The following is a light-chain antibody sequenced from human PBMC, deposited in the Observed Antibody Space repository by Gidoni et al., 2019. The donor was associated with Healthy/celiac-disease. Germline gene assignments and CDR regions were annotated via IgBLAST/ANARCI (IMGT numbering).Light chain of an antibody. CDR2: EVS. V-gene: IGLV2-14*01. CDR1: SSDVGGYTY. CDR3: SSYTSSSTLVV. J-gene: IGLJ2*01. Sequence: QSALTQPASVSGSPGQSITISCTGTSSDVGGYTYVSWYQQHPGNAPKLMIYEVSNRPSGVSIRFSGSKSGNTASLTISGLQAEDEADYYCSSYTSSSTLVVFGGGTKLTVL.